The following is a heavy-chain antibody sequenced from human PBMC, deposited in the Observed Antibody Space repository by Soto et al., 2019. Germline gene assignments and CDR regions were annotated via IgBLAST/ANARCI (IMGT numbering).Heavy chain of an antibody. CDR2: IYYSGST. D-gene: IGHD1-26*01. Sequence: SETLSLTCTVSGGSISSYYWSWIRQPPGKGLAWIGYIYYSGSTNYNPSLKSRVTISVDTSKNQFSLKLSSVTAADTAGYYCARVSGSYQYYYYYGMDVWGQGTTVTVSS. J-gene: IGHJ6*02. V-gene: IGHV4-59*01. CDR3: ARVSGSYQYYYYYGMDV. CDR1: GGSISSYY.